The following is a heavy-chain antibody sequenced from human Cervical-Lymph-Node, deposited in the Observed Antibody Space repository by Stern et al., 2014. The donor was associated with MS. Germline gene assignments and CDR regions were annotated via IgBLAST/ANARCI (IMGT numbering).Heavy chain of an antibody. CDR3: ARGELKEGLVRGMDV. CDR2: ILPIFGTA. Sequence: QVQLVQSGAEVKKPAPSVKPSCKASGRTFTSYAIRWVRQAPGQGLEWMAGILPIFGTANSAQKFQGRVTITADESTSTAYMELSSLRSEDTAVYFCARGELKEGLVRGMDVWGQGTTVTVSS. V-gene: IGHV1-69*01. D-gene: IGHD1-26*01. J-gene: IGHJ6*02. CDR1: GRTFTSYA.